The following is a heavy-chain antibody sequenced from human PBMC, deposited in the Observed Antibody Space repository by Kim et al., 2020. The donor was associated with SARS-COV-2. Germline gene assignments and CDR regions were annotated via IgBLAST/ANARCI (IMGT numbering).Heavy chain of an antibody. V-gene: IGHV3-74*01. Sequence: SITNHADSVRGRFPISRDNARSTLYLQMNSLGAEDTALYYCARDLSGSDDLWGQGTLVTVSS. CDR2: SIT. D-gene: IGHD5-12*01. J-gene: IGHJ5*02. CDR3: ARDLSGSDDL.